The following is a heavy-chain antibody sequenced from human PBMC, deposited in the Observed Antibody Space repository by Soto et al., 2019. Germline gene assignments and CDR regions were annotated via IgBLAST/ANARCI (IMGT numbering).Heavy chain of an antibody. D-gene: IGHD2-15*01. CDR3: ARVSDCSGGSCYPDAFDV. J-gene: IGHJ3*01. CDR1: GYSISIGYY. CDR2: IYHSAST. Sequence: TETLSVTCAFSGYSISIGYYWGCIRQPPGKRLEWTVSIYHSASTYYNPSRKSRVTISVDTSKNQLSLKLSSVTAADTAVYYCARVSDCSGGSCYPDAFDVWGQGTMVTVSS. V-gene: IGHV4-38-2*01.